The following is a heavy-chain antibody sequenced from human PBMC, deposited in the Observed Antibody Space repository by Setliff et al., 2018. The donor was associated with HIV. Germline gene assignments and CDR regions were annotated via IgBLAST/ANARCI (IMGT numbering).Heavy chain of an antibody. CDR2: IYYSGNT. V-gene: IGHV4-39*01. CDR3: ARLGRPYSGQGWFDP. J-gene: IGHJ5*02. D-gene: IGHD5-12*01. Sequence: PSETLSLTCSVSGDSIFTSTYYWGWIRQPPGKRLEWIGSIYYSGNTYYNPSLKSRVTTSVDTSKNQFFLNLSSVTATDSAVYYCARLGRPYSGQGWFDPWGQGTRVTVSA. CDR1: GDSIFTSTYY.